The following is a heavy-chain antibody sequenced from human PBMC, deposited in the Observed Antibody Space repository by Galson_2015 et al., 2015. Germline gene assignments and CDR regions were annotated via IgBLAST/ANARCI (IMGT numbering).Heavy chain of an antibody. CDR2: ISPNSGGT. V-gene: IGHV1-2*04. CDR1: GYNFTGHY. Sequence: SVKVSCKASGYNFTGHYMHWVRQAPGQGLEWMGWISPNSGGTNYAQKFQGWVTMSRDTSVSTAYMELSRLRSDDTAVYYCARGIFDKVSGTYSLNYFDYWGQGTQVTVSS. D-gene: IGHD3-16*01. CDR3: ARGIFDKVSGTYSLNYFDY. J-gene: IGHJ4*02.